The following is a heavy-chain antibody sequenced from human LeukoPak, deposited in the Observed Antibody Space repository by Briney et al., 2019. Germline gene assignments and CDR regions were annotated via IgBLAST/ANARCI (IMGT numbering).Heavy chain of an antibody. Sequence: SETLSLTCAVSGYSISSGYYWGWIRQPPGKGLEWIGSIYHSGSTYDNPSLKSRVIMSVDTSKNQFSLKLTSVTAADTAVYYCARVGVVRGVGYWGQGTLVTVSS. V-gene: IGHV4-38-2*01. J-gene: IGHJ4*02. CDR2: IYHSGST. D-gene: IGHD3-10*01. CDR3: ARVGVVRGVGY. CDR1: GYSISSGYY.